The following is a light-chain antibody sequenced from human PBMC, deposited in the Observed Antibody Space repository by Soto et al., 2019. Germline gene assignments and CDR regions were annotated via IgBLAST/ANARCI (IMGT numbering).Light chain of an antibody. Sequence: DILMTQSPDSLAVSLGERATINCKASQSVLYSSDNNNYLAWYQEKPGQPPKMLIYWASTRISGVPDRFSGRGSGTDFTLTISSLQAEDVAVYSCQQYYSTPLTFGGGTKVEIK. CDR1: QSVLYSSDNNNY. J-gene: IGKJ4*01. CDR2: WAS. CDR3: QQYYSTPLT. V-gene: IGKV4-1*01.